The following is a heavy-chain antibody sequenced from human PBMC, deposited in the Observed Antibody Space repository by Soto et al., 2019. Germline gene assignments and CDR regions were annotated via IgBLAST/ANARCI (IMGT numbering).Heavy chain of an antibody. CDR3: ARSPPSHYDSSGYSYSTFWFDY. D-gene: IGHD3-22*01. CDR2: IIPIFGTA. Sequence: SVKVSCKASGGTFSSYAISCVRQAPGQGLEWMGGIIPIFGTANYAQKFQGRVTITADESTSTAYMELSSLRSEDTAVYYCARSPPSHYDSSGYSYSTFWFDYWGQGTLVTLSS. J-gene: IGHJ4*02. CDR1: GGTFSSYA. V-gene: IGHV1-69*13.